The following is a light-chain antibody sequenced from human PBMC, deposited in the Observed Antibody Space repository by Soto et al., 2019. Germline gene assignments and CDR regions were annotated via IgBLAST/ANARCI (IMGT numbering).Light chain of an antibody. V-gene: IGKV1-5*03. CDR1: QSVSTW. J-gene: IGKJ4*01. CDR3: QHYNSFPLT. CDR2: KAS. Sequence: DIQMTQSPSTLSASVGDRVTITCRASQSVSTWLAWYQQKPERGPKMLIYKASSLETGVPLRFSGSGSGTELTLTISSLQPEDFASYSCQHYNSFPLTFGGGTKVQIK.